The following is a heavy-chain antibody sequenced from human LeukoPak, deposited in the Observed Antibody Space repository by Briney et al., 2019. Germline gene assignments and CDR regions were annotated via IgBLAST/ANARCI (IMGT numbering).Heavy chain of an antibody. J-gene: IGHJ4*02. CDR1: GFTVSSNY. Sequence: PGGSLSLSCAASGFTVSSNYMSWVRQASGKGLEWVSVIYSGGTTNYADSVKGRFTISRDNSKNTLFLQMNSLRAEDTAVYYCARGGYSSSWYHFDYWGQGTLVTVSS. CDR2: IYSGGTT. CDR3: ARGGYSSSWYHFDY. D-gene: IGHD6-13*01. V-gene: IGHV3-53*01.